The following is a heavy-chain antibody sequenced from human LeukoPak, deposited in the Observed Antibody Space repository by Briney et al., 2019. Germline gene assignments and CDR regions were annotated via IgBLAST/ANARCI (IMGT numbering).Heavy chain of an antibody. CDR1: GYTFTVYY. D-gene: IGHD6-13*01. Sequence: ASVKASCKASGYTFTVYYIHWLRQAPGQRLEWLGWINPDNGGTLYSQKFQGGVTMTRDTSIGAVYMELSRLTPDDTAVYYCARGVATTGAKFFDYWGQGTLVTVSS. CDR3: ARGVATTGAKFFDY. CDR2: INPDNGGT. V-gene: IGHV1-2*02. J-gene: IGHJ4*02.